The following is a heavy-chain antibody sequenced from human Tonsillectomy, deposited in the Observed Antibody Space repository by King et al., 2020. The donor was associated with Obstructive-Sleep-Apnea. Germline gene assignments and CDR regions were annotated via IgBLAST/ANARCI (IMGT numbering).Heavy chain of an antibody. J-gene: IGHJ4*02. CDR1: GFTFSSFA. Sequence: VQLVESGGGLVQPGGSLRLSCAASGFTFSSFAVSWVRQAPGKGLEWVTAISGSGVNTYYTDSVKGRFTFSRDNSKNTLYLQMNSLRVEDTAVYYCAKASGQWLAPFDCWGQGTLVTVSS. CDR2: ISGSGVNT. V-gene: IGHV3-23*04. CDR3: AKASGQWLAPFDC. D-gene: IGHD6-19*01.